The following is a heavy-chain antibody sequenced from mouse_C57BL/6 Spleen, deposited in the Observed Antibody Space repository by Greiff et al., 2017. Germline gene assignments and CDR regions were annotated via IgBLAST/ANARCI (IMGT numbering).Heavy chain of an antibody. D-gene: IGHD2-12*01. J-gene: IGHJ4*01. CDR1: GFSLTSYG. CDR2: IWGVGST. V-gene: IGHV2-6*01. Sequence: VKVVESGPGLVAPSQSLSITCTVSGFSLTSYGVDWVRQSPGKGLEWLGVIWGVGSTNYNSALKSRLSISKDNSKSQVFLKMNSLQTDDTAMYYCASGYDRYYAMDYWGQGTSVTVSS. CDR3: ASGYDRYYAMDY.